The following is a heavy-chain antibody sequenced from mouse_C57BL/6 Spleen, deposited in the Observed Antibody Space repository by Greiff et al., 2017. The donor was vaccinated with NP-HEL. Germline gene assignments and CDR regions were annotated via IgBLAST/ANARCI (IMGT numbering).Heavy chain of an antibody. D-gene: IGHD2-3*01. Sequence: VQLQQSGAELVKPGASVKMSCKASGYTFTSYWITWVKQRPGQGPAWIGEIYPGSGSTNYNEKFKSKVTRTVDSSSSTAYLQLSSLTAEDFPVYDCARDGYQVVYWGQGTTLTVSS. J-gene: IGHJ2*01. V-gene: IGHV1-55*01. CDR1: GYTFTSYW. CDR2: IYPGSGST. CDR3: ARDGYQVVY.